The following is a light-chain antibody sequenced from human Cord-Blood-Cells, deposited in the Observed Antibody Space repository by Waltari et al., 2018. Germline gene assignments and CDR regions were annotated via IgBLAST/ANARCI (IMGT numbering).Light chain of an antibody. J-gene: IGKJ3*01. V-gene: IGKV1-8*01. CDR3: QQYYSYPFT. CDR1: QGISSY. CDR2: AAS. Sequence: AIRMTQSPSSFSASTGDSVTITCRASQGISSYLAWYQQKPGKAPKLLIYAASTLQSGVPSRFSGSGSGTDFTLTISCLQSEDFATYYCQQYYSYPFTFGPWTKVDIK.